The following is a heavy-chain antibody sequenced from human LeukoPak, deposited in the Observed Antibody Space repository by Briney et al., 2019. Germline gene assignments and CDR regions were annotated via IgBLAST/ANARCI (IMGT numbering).Heavy chain of an antibody. Sequence: GGSLRLSCAASGFTFSSYAMSWVRQAPGKGLEWVSAIGGSGGSTYYADSVKGRFTISRDNSKNTLFLQISSLRAEDTAVYYCAKTHSEPGYSSSWSYYYGMDVWGQGTTVTVSS. D-gene: IGHD6-13*01. V-gene: IGHV3-23*01. J-gene: IGHJ6*02. CDR3: AKTHSEPGYSSSWSYYYGMDV. CDR2: IGGSGGST. CDR1: GFTFSSYA.